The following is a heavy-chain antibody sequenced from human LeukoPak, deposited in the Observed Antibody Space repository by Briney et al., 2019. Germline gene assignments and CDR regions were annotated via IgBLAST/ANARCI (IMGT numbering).Heavy chain of an antibody. CDR1: GFIFRNYW. CDR3: ARGVIIRGRLDP. V-gene: IGHV3-7*01. D-gene: IGHD3-16*02. J-gene: IGHJ5*02. Sequence: PGGSLSLSCAASGFIFRNYWMSWVRQAPGKGLEWVANIKEDGSEKYYVESVKGRFTISRDNAKNSLYLQMSSLRAGDTAVYYCARGVIIRGRLDPWGQGTLVTVSS. CDR2: IKEDGSEK.